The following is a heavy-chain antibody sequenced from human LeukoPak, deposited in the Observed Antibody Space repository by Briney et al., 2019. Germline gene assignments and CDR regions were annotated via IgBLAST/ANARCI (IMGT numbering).Heavy chain of an antibody. CDR1: GFTFSSYW. D-gene: IGHD3-10*01. J-gene: IGHJ4*02. Sequence: PEGSLRLSCAASGFTFSSYWLHWVRQAPGKGLVWVSRINSDGSRTSYADSVKGRFTISRDNAKNTLYLQMNSLRGEDTAVYYCARGPMVRTNLFDYWGQGTLVTVSS. V-gene: IGHV3-74*01. CDR2: INSDGSRT. CDR3: ARGPMVRTNLFDY.